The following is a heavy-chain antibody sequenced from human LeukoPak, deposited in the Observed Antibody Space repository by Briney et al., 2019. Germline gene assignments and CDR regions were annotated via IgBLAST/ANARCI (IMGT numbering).Heavy chain of an antibody. D-gene: IGHD2-2*01. Sequence: SETLSLTCAVSGGSISNNNWWIWVRQPPGKGLEWIREIFHSGSTNYNPSLKSRVTISADKSKNHFSLNLTSVTAADTAVYYCAEGYASPSWYCDVWGRGTLVTVSS. CDR2: IFHSGST. V-gene: IGHV4-4*02. CDR3: AEGYASPSWYCDV. J-gene: IGHJ2*01. CDR1: GGSISNNNW.